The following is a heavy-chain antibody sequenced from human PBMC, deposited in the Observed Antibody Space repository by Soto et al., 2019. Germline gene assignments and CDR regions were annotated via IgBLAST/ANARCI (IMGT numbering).Heavy chain of an antibody. Sequence: KKLVWVSRINSEWSSTGYADSVKVRFTISRDNAQNTLYLQMNSLRAEDTAVYYCARDGVFFFFFQAEDGIRDTVPVSAFLLNRSSDL. CDR3: ARDGVFFFFFQAEDGIRDTVPVSAFLLNRSSDL. V-gene: IGHV3-74*01. CDR2: INSEWSST. D-gene: IGHD2-8*01. J-gene: IGHJ2*01.